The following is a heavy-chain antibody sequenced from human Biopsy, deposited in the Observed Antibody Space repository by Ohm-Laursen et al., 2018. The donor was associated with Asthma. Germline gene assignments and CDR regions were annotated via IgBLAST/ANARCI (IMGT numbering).Heavy chain of an antibody. CDR3: ARAGDTNDYGPAFDI. CDR2: MYAGDSR. J-gene: IGHJ3*02. D-gene: IGHD4-17*01. Sequence: SLRLSCTASGVNVTSNYMTWVRQAPGKGLEWVSIMYAGDSRFYADRVKGRFTISRDNSKNTLYLQMDSLRPEDTALYYCARAGDTNDYGPAFDIWGLGTMVTVSS. CDR1: GVNVTSNY. V-gene: IGHV3-53*01.